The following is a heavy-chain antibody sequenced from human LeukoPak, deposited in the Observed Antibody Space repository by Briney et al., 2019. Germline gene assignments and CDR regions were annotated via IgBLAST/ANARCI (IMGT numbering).Heavy chain of an antibody. CDR3: EGSRDGYIDY. V-gene: IGHV4-4*07. J-gene: IGHJ4*02. CDR1: DGSISSYY. Sequence: SETLSLTCTVSDGSISSYYWNWIRQPAGKGLEWIGPIHTSGNTNYNTSLKSRVTMSVDSSKNQFSLKLSSVTAADTALYYCEGSRDGYIDYWGQGTLVTVSS. CDR2: IHTSGNT. D-gene: IGHD5-24*01.